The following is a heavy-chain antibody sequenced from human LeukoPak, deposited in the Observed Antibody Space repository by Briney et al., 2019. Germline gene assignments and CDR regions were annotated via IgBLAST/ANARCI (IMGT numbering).Heavy chain of an antibody. CDR3: GRGGCSGGSCIDY. Sequence: GESLEISWQGSEFNFTSYWIGWVPPLPGKGLEGIGIFYPGDSDTRYSASFQGEVTISADKYISTAYLQWSSLQGSETAMYYCGRGGCSGGSCIDYWGQGTLVTVSS. CDR2: FYPGDSDT. D-gene: IGHD2-15*01. J-gene: IGHJ4*02. V-gene: IGHV5-51*01. CDR1: EFNFTSYW.